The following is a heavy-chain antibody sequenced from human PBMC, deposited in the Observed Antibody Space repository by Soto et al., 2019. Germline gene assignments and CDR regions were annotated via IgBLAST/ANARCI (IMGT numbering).Heavy chain of an antibody. CDR1: GASISYGGYS. CDR3: VRGGGNDPFEY. CDR2: ITHLENT. J-gene: IGHJ4*02. D-gene: IGHD5-12*01. V-gene: IGHV4-30-2*06. Sequence: LRLQESGSGVVKTSESLSLTCTVFGASISYGGYSWSWIRQSPGTGLEWIGHITHLENTYFNPSFKSRFSMSIDRTKNHFSLKVTSMTAADKGRYFCVRGGGNDPFEYWGQGILVTVSS.